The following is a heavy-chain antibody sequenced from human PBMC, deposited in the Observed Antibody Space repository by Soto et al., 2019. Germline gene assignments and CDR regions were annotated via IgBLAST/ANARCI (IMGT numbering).Heavy chain of an antibody. D-gene: IGHD3-3*01. J-gene: IGHJ4*02. CDR3: ARDTLGGAYEFRH. V-gene: IGHV3-66*01. Sequence: EVQLVESGGGLVQPGGSLRLSCAASGITVSGCYMTWVRQAPGKGLEWVSVISSDGNTYYADSVKGRFTISRDIYRNTLFLEMNSLRAEDTAVYHCARDTLGGAYEFRHGGQGTLVSVSS. CDR2: ISSDGNT. CDR1: GITVSGCY.